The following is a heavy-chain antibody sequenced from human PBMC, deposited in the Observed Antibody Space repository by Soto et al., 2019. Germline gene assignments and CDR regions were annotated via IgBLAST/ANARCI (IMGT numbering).Heavy chain of an antibody. CDR3: AKGVAGWYDFDY. V-gene: IGHV3-9*01. CDR2: ISWNVGSI. CDR1: GFTFDDYA. Sequence: EVQLVESGGGLVQPGRSLRLSCAASGFTFDDYAMHWVRQAPGKGLVWVSGISWNVGSIAYADSVKGRFTISRDNAKNSLYLQMNSLRSEDTAVYYCAKGVAGWYDFDYWGQGTLVTVSS. D-gene: IGHD2-15*01. J-gene: IGHJ4*02.